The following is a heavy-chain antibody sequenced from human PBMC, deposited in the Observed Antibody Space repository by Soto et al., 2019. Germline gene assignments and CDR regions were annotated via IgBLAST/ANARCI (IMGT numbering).Heavy chain of an antibody. J-gene: IGHJ4*02. D-gene: IGHD5-12*01. Sequence: ASVKVSFKASGYTFTSYYMHWLRQAPGQGLEWMGIINPSGGSTSYAQKFQGRVTMTRDTSTSTVYMELSSLRSEDTAVYYCARDIVPGSWFHGGYVGGYWGQGTLVTVSS. CDR2: INPSGGST. CDR3: ARDIVPGSWFHGGYVGGY. V-gene: IGHV1-46*01. CDR1: GYTFTSYY.